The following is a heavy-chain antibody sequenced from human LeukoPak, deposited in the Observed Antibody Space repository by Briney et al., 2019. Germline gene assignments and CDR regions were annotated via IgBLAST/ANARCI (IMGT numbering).Heavy chain of an antibody. Sequence: SETLSLTCTVSGGSISRSSYYWGWIRQPPGKGLEWIGSIHYSGTTYYNPSLKSRVTISVDTSKNQFFLKLSSVTAAGTAVYYCARHLVLTTVIVVAPNWFDPWGQGTLVTVSS. V-gene: IGHV4-39*01. CDR2: IHYSGTT. CDR1: GGSISRSSYY. D-gene: IGHD3-22*01. CDR3: ARHLVLTTVIVVAPNWFDP. J-gene: IGHJ5*02.